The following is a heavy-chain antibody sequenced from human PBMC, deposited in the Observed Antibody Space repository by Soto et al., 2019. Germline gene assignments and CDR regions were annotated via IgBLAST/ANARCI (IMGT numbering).Heavy chain of an antibody. CDR2: ISAYNGNT. J-gene: IGHJ6*02. D-gene: IGHD2-8*02. CDR1: GYTFTSYG. Sequence: ASVKVSCKASGYTFTSYGISWVRQAPGQGLDWMGWISAYNGNTKYAQDLQGRVTMTTDTSTSTAYMELRSLRSDDTAVYYCARFTGGIYNTYYFYYGMDVWGQGTTGTGS. CDR3: ARFTGGIYNTYYFYYGMDV. V-gene: IGHV1-18*04.